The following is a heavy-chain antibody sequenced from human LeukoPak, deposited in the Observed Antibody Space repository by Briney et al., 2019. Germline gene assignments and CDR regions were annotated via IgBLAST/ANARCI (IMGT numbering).Heavy chain of an antibody. J-gene: IGHJ5*02. CDR1: GGSISGYY. Sequence: SETLSLTCTVSGGSISGYYWSWIRQPPGKGLEWIGYIYYTGSTNYNPSLKSRVTIPVDTSKNQFSLKVNSVTAADTAVYYCVRSKSGTYGWFDPWGQGTLVTVSS. D-gene: IGHD4-17*01. CDR2: IYYTGST. CDR3: VRSKSGTYGWFDP. V-gene: IGHV4-59*01.